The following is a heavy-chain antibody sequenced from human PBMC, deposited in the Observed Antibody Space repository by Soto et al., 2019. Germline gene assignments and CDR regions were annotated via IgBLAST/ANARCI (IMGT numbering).Heavy chain of an antibody. CDR3: AREMVRGVGSDY. CDR1: GYTFTIYG. J-gene: IGHJ4*02. Sequence: ASVKVSCKASGYTFTIYGIIWVRQAPGQGLEWMGWISTYNGNTKYAQKLQGRVTMTTDTSTSTAYMELRSPRSDDTAVFYCAREMVRGVGSDYWGQGTLVTVSS. D-gene: IGHD3-10*01. V-gene: IGHV1-18*01. CDR2: ISTYNGNT.